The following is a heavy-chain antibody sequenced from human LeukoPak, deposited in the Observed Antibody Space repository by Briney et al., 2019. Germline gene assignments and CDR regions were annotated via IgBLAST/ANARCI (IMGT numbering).Heavy chain of an antibody. V-gene: IGHV1-69*06. D-gene: IGHD3-9*01. CDR2: ITPIFGTA. Sequence: SVKVSCKASGGTFSSYAISWVRQAPGQGLEWMGGITPIFGTANYAQKFQGRVTITADKSTSTAYMELSSLRSEDTAVYYCAKTPDILTGYSFDYWGQGTLVTVSS. CDR1: GGTFSSYA. CDR3: AKTPDILTGYSFDY. J-gene: IGHJ4*02.